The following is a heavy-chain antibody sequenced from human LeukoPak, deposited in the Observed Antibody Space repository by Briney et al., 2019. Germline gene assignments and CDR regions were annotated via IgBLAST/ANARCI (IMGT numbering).Heavy chain of an antibody. CDR3: ARGEKVLDYFGY. V-gene: IGHV4-39*01. J-gene: IGHJ4*02. Sequence: SSETLSLTCTVSGGSISSRSYYWGWIRQPPGKGLVWIGKISDSGNSYYSPSLRSRVTISIDTSKNQFSLKLSSVTATDTAVYYCARGEKVLDYFGYWGQGTLVTVSS. CDR2: ISDSGNS. D-gene: IGHD3-16*01. CDR1: GGSISSRSYY.